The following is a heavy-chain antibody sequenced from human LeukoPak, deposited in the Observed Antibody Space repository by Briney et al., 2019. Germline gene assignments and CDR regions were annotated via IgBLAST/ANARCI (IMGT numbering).Heavy chain of an antibody. CDR1: GSSINSHYY. Sequence: SETLSLTCAVSGSSINSHYYWAWIRQPPGKGLEWIGSMFHSGSTFYNVPLKSQVTISIDTSKNQFSLKLSSVTAADTAVYYCARWWNYFDFWGQGILVTVSS. D-gene: IGHD2-15*01. V-gene: IGHV4-38-2*01. J-gene: IGHJ4*02. CDR3: ARWWNYFDF. CDR2: MFHSGST.